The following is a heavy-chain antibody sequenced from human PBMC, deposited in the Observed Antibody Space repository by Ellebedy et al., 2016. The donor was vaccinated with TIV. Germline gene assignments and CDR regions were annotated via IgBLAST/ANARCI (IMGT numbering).Heavy chain of an antibody. V-gene: IGHV1-18*01. D-gene: IGHD6-6*01. Sequence: AASVKVSCKASGGTFSSYHISWARQAPGQGLEWMGWISAYNGNTSYAQKRQGRVTMTTDTSTRTAYMELRSLRSDDTAVYYCARDMGSIANRNGMDVWGQGTTVTVSS. CDR1: GGTFSSYH. CDR3: ARDMGSIANRNGMDV. J-gene: IGHJ6*02. CDR2: ISAYNGNT.